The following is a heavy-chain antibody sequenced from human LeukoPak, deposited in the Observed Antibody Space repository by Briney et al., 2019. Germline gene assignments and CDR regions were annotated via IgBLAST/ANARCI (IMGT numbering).Heavy chain of an antibody. D-gene: IGHD2/OR15-2a*01. J-gene: IGHJ4*02. V-gene: IGHV3-30-3*01. Sequence: PGKSLRVSCAASGFAFRNYAIHWVRQAPGKGLEWVTFISYDGSIKYYADSVKGRFTISRDNSKNTLSLQMNSLRAEDTATYYCARDRSEKYSTDYWGQGTLVTVSS. CDR1: GFAFRNYA. CDR2: ISYDGSIK. CDR3: ARDRSEKYSTDY.